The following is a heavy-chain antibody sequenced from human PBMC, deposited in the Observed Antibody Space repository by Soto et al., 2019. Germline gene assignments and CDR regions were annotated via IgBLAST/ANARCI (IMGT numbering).Heavy chain of an antibody. V-gene: IGHV4-30-2*01. D-gene: IGHD1-26*01. CDR2: IYHSGST. CDR1: GGSISSGGYS. CDR3: ARVRSQLLGGPRQPSPFDD. Sequence: PSETLSLTCAVSGGSISSGGYSWSWIRQPPGKGLEWIGYIYHSGSTYYNPSLKSRVTISVDRSKNQFSLKLSSVTAADPAVYYCARVRSQLLGGPRQPSPFDDWGQGTLVTVAS. J-gene: IGHJ4*02.